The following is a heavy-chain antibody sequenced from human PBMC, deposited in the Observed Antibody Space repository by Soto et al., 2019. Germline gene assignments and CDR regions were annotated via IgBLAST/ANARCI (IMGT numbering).Heavy chain of an antibody. CDR3: ARDFSMVVVAPGY. CDR1: GFTFSSDW. Sequence: GGSLRLSCAASGFTFSSDWMHWVRQAPGKGLVWVSRINTDGSGTSYADSVKGRFTISRDNSKDTVYLQMNSLRAEDTGVYFCARDFSMVVVAPGYWGQGTLVTVSS. CDR2: INTDGSGT. V-gene: IGHV3-74*01. D-gene: IGHD2-15*01. J-gene: IGHJ4*02.